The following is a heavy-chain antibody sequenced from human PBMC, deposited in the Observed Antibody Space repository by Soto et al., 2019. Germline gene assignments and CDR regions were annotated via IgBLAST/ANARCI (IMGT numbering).Heavy chain of an antibody. CDR3: AKDTEPGGGMLFDY. D-gene: IGHD3-16*01. CDR2: ISGSGGST. CDR1: GFTFSSYA. Sequence: GGSLRLSCAASGFTFSSYAMSWVRQAPGKGLEWVSAISGSGGSTYYADSVKGRFTISRDNSKNTLYLQMNSLRAEDTAVYYYAKDTEPGGGMLFDYWGQGTLVTVSS. V-gene: IGHV3-23*01. J-gene: IGHJ4*02.